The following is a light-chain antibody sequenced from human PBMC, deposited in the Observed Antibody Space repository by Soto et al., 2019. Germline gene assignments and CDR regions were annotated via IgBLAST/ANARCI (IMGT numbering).Light chain of an antibody. Sequence: QAVVTQPPSVSGAPGQRVTISCTGSSSNIGAGYYVHWYQQLPGRAPKLLIYGNTNRPSGVPDRFSGSKSGTSASLAITGLQAEDEADYYCLSFDSSLSVVFGGGTKLTVL. CDR3: LSFDSSLSVV. V-gene: IGLV1-40*01. CDR2: GNT. J-gene: IGLJ2*01. CDR1: SSNIGAGYY.